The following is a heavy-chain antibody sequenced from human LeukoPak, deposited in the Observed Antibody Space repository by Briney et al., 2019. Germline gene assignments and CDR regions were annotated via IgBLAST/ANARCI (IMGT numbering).Heavy chain of an antibody. CDR2: IYHSGST. CDR3: ARDNPFKYDYVN. J-gene: IGHJ4*02. CDR1: GYSISRGNH. V-gene: IGHV4-38-2*02. D-gene: IGHD3-16*01. Sequence: PSETLSLTCTVSGYSISRGNHWGWIRQPPGKGLEWIGSIYHSGSTYYNPSLKSRVTISADTSKNQFSLKLSSVTAADTAVYYCARDNPFKYDYVNWGQGTLVTVSS.